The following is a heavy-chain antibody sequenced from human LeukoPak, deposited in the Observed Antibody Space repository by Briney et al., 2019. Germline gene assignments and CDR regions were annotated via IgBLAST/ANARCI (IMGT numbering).Heavy chain of an antibody. J-gene: IGHJ5*02. CDR3: ARSARTPNYDFWSGYYQYNWFDP. V-gene: IGHV1-18*01. D-gene: IGHD3-3*01. Sequence: ASVTVSCKASGYTFTIYGISWVRQAPGQGLEWMGWISAYNGNTNYAQKLQGRVTMTTDTSTSTAYMGLRSLRSDDTAVYYCARSARTPNYDFWSGYYQYNWFDPWGQGTLVTVSS. CDR2: ISAYNGNT. CDR1: GYTFTIYG.